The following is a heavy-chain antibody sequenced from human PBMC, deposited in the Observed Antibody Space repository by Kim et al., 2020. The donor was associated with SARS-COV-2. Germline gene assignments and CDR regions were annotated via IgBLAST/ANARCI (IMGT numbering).Heavy chain of an antibody. D-gene: IGHD3-3*01. Sequence: SETLSLTCAVYGGSFSGYYWSWIRQPPGKGLEWIGEINHSGSTNYNPSLKSRVTISVDTSKNQFSLKLSSVTAADTAVYYCAREESYYDFWSGYYTNWF. CDR1: GGSFSGYY. CDR3: AREESYYDFWSGYYTNWF. CDR2: INHSGST. V-gene: IGHV4-34*01. J-gene: IGHJ5*01.